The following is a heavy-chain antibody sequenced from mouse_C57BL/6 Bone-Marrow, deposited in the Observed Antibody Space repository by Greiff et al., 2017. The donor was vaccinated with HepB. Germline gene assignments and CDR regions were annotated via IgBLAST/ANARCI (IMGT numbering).Heavy chain of an antibody. J-gene: IGHJ3*01. Sequence: VQLQQSGAELVRPGASVKLSCTASGFNIKDYYMHWVKQRPEQGLEWIGRIDPEDGDTEYAPKFQGKATMTADTSSNPAYLQLRSLTSEDTAVYYCISYDSNYWFAYWGQGTLVTVSA. CDR3: ISYDSNYWFAY. CDR1: GFNIKDYY. D-gene: IGHD2-5*01. V-gene: IGHV14-1*01. CDR2: IDPEDGDT.